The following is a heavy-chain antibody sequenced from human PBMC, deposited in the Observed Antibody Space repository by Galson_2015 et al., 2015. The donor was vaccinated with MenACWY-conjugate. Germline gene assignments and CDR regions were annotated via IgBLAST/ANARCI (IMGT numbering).Heavy chain of an antibody. J-gene: IGHJ6*02. D-gene: IGHD2-2*01. CDR2: LHPNRGGT. Sequence: SLKVSCKASGYTFTVFYMHWVRHSPGHGLEWMACLHPNRGGTNYAQQFQGWVPMTRDPSISTAYMELSRLRSGDTAVYYCARGGGGIVVVPAASPAPYYYYGMDVWGQGTTGTVSS. CDR3: ARGGGGIVVVPAASPAPYYYYGMDV. CDR1: GYTFTVFY. V-gene: IGHV1-2*04.